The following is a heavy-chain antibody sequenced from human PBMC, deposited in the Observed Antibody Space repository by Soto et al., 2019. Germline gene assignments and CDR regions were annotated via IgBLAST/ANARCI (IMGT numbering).Heavy chain of an antibody. CDR1: GYTLTELS. CDR3: ATLVYDYVWGSYRYKDPDY. V-gene: IGHV1-24*01. J-gene: IGHJ4*02. D-gene: IGHD3-16*02. Sequence: ASVKVSCKVSGYTLTELSIHWVRQAPGKGLEWMGGFDREDGETIYAQKFQGRVTMTEDRSTDTAYMELSTLRFEDAAMYYCATLVYDYVWGSYRYKDPDYWGQ. CDR2: FDREDGET.